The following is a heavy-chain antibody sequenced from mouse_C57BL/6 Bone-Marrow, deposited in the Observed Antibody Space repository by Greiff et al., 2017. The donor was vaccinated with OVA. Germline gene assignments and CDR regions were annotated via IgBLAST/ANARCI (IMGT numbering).Heavy chain of an antibody. CDR3: TSSYSNYGDFDY. CDR2: IDPDTGGT. CDR1: GYTFTDYD. V-gene: IGHV1-15*01. J-gene: IGHJ2*01. Sequence: VHLLESGPELVRPGASVTLSCKASGYTFTDYDMHWVKQTPVHGLEWIGAIDPDTGGTAYNQKFKGKAILTADKSSSTAYMELRSLTSEDSAVDYCTSSYSNYGDFDYWGQGTTLTVSS. D-gene: IGHD2-5*01.